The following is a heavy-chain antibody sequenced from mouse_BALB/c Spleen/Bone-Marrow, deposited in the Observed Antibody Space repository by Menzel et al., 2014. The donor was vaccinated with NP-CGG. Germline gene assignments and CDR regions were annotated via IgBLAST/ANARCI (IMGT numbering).Heavy chain of an antibody. CDR1: GFTFSSFG. Sequence: EVKLMESGGGLVQPGGSRKLSCAAPGFTFSSFGMHWVRQAPEKGLEWVAYISSGSSTIYYADTVKGRFTISRDNPKNTLFLQMTSLRSEDTAMYYCTRKGALITHYYAMDYWGQGTSVTVSS. J-gene: IGHJ4*01. D-gene: IGHD2-4*01. V-gene: IGHV5-17*02. CDR2: ISSGSSTI. CDR3: TRKGALITHYYAMDY.